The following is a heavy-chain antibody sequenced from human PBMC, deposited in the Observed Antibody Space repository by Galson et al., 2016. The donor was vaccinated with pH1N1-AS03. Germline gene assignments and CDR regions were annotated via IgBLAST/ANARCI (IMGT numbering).Heavy chain of an antibody. CDR2: VYYNGIT. J-gene: IGHJ4*02. V-gene: IGHV4-59*01. Sequence: SETLSLTCAVSGGSTSSYYWSWIRQPPGKGLEWIGYVYYNGITNYNPSLKSRVTISIDTSKNQFSLKLSSVTAADTAVYYCARGAYAILTGYYNSAPFDYWGRGTLITVSS. CDR3: ARGAYAILTGYYNSAPFDY. D-gene: IGHD3-9*01. CDR1: GGSTSSYY.